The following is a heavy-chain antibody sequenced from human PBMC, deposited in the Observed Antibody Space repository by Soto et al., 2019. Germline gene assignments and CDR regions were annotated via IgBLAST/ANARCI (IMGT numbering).Heavy chain of an antibody. CDR1: GGTFSSYA. CDR2: IIPIFGTA. J-gene: IGHJ5*02. CDR3: AREMATMKAEYKLKGALGINWFDP. V-gene: IGHV1-69*13. D-gene: IGHD5-12*01. Sequence: SVKVSCKASGGTFSSYAISWVRQAPGQGLEWMGGIIPIFGTANYAQKFQGRVTITADESTSTAYMELSSLRPEDTAVYYCAREMATMKAEYKLKGALGINWFDPWGQGTLVTVSS.